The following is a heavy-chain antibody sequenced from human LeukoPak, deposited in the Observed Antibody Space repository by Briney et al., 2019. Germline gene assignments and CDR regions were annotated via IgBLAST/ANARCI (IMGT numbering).Heavy chain of an antibody. D-gene: IGHD2-15*01. Sequence: GGSLRLSCAASGFTFSSYGMHWVRQAPGKGLEWVTFIRTDGSNTYYADSVKGRFTISRDNSKNTLYLQMNSLRAEDTAMYYCARSTSRYCGGASSMSGVLCYFDYWGQGTLVTVSS. CDR2: IRTDGSNT. V-gene: IGHV3-30*02. CDR1: GFTFSSYG. CDR3: ARSTSRYCGGASSMSGVLCYFDY. J-gene: IGHJ4*02.